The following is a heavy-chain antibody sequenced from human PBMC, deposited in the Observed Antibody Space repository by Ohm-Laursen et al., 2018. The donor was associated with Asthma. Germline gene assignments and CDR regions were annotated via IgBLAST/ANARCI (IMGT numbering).Heavy chain of an antibody. Sequence: SLRLSCSASGFTFSNAWMSWVRQAPGKGLEWVGRIKSKTDGGTTDYAAPVKGRFTISRDDSRNTLYLQMNSLKTEDTAVYYCTTGLGDLIDFDYWGQGTLVTVSS. J-gene: IGHJ4*02. CDR2: IKSKTDGGTT. CDR3: TTGLGDLIDFDY. D-gene: IGHD2-21*02. CDR1: GFTFSNAW. V-gene: IGHV3-15*01.